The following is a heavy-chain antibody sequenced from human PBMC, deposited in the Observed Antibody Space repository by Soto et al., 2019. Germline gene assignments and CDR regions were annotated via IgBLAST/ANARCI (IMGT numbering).Heavy chain of an antibody. V-gene: IGHV3-23*01. D-gene: IGHD1-26*01. J-gene: IGHJ4*02. CDR1: RFIFSDYA. CDR3: LKRSVSGRPYYFDS. CDR2: ISGSNTDR. Sequence: GGSLRLSCAASRFIFSDYAMNWVRQAPGKGLEWVSSISGSNTDRYYADSVKGRFNISRDNSKNTLYMQMNRLRAEDTAVYYCLKRSVSGRPYYFDSWGQGTLVTVSS.